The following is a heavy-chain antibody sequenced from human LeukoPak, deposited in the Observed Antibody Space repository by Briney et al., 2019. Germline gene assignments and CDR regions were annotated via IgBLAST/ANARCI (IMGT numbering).Heavy chain of an antibody. Sequence: GGSLRLSCAVSGFTFSDSHMNWVRQAPGKGLEWVSYINIRSSTIYYADSVKGRFTISTDNARNLLFLQMNSLRAEDTAVYYCARHYGPGNLDPWGQGTLVTVSS. CDR1: GFTFSDSH. CDR2: INIRSSTI. J-gene: IGHJ5*02. D-gene: IGHD3-10*01. V-gene: IGHV3-48*04. CDR3: ARHYGPGNLDP.